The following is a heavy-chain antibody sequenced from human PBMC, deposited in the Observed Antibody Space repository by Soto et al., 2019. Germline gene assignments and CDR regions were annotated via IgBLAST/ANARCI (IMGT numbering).Heavy chain of an antibody. D-gene: IGHD2-15*01. J-gene: IGHJ6*03. CDR1: GLTFSNYW. V-gene: IGHV3-74*02. CDR2: INSDGSVS. CDR3: ARGDCVGGTCYSLAGSFYYYMDV. Sequence: EVQLVESGGGLVQPGGSLRLSCAASGLTFSNYWMYWVRQAPGKGLEWVSRINSDGSVSSYADSVKGRLTISRDNVKNTLYLQRDSLRAEDTAVYYCARGDCVGGTCYSLAGSFYYYMDVWGKGTTVTVFS.